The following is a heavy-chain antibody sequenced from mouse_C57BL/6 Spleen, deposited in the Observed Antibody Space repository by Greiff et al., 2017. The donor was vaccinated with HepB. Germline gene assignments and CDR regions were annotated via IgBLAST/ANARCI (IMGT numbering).Heavy chain of an antibody. V-gene: IGHV1-81*01. J-gene: IGHJ3*01. Sequence: QVQLKQSGAELARPGASVKLSCKASGYTFTSYGISWVKQRTGQGLEWIGEIYPRSGNTYYNEKFKGKATLTADKSSSTAYMELRSLTSEDSAVYFCARNFYYGSSLDWFAYWGQGTLVTVSA. D-gene: IGHD1-1*01. CDR2: IYPRSGNT. CDR1: GYTFTSYG. CDR3: ARNFYYGSSLDWFAY.